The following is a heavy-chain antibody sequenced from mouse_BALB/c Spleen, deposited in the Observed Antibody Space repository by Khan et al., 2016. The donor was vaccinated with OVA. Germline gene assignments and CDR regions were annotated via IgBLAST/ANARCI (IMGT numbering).Heavy chain of an antibody. V-gene: IGHV3-2*02. Sequence: VQLKESGPGLVKPSQSLSLTCTVTGYSITSDYAWNWIRQFPGNKLEWMGYISYSGSTSNNPSLKSRISITRDTSKNQFFLQLNSVTTEDTATYYCARWGNSDFDYWGQGTTLTVSS. CDR2: ISYSGST. CDR3: ARWGNSDFDY. CDR1: GYSITSDYA. J-gene: IGHJ2*01.